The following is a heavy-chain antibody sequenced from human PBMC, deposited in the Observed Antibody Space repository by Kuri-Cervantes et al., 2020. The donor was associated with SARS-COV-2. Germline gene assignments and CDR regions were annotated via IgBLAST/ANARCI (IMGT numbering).Heavy chain of an antibody. D-gene: IGHD6-19*01. CDR2: IYYSGST. Sequence: SETLSLTCTVSGGSISSSSYYWGWIRQPPGKGLEWIGSIYYSGSTYYNPSLKSRATISVDTSKNQFSLKLSSVTAADTAVYYCARLTSGFDLYSSGWYYFDYWGQGTLVT. J-gene: IGHJ4*02. CDR1: GGSISSSSYY. V-gene: IGHV4-39*01. CDR3: ARLTSGFDLYSSGWYYFDY.